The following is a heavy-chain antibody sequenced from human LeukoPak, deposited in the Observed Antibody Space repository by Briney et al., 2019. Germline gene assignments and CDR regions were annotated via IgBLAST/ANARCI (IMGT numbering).Heavy chain of an antibody. V-gene: IGHV4-59*01. J-gene: IGHJ4*02. CDR2: FYYSGSD. D-gene: IGHD2-15*01. CDR3: VRGYCSGATCYHFDY. CDR1: GASITSYY. Sequence: SETLSLTCTVSGASITSYYWNWIRQPPGMGLEWIGYFYYSGSDDYNPSLKSRITISVDTSKNQFSLKLSSVTAADTAVYYCVRGYCSGATCYHFDYWGQGTLVTVSS.